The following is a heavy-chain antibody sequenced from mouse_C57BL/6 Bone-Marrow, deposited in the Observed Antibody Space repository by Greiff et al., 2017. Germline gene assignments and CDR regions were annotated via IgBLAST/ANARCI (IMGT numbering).Heavy chain of an antibody. D-gene: IGHD6-1*01. Sequence: QVQLQQSGPGLVAPSQTLSITCTVSGFSLTSYGVDWVRQSPGKGLEWLGDIWGVGSTNYNSALKSRLSISKDNSKSQVCLKMNSLQTDDTAMYXCATRQRKFAYWGKGTLVTVSA. CDR2: IWGVGST. J-gene: IGHJ3*01. CDR3: ATRQRKFAY. CDR1: GFSLTSYG. V-gene: IGHV2-6*01.